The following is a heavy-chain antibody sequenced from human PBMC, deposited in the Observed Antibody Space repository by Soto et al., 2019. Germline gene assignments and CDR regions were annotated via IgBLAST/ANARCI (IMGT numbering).Heavy chain of an antibody. CDR3: ATSIGYCSSTSSCTGYYFDY. CDR1: GGTFSSYT. J-gene: IGHJ4*02. D-gene: IGHD2-2*01. CDR2: IIPILGIA. V-gene: IGHV1-69*02. Sequence: SVKVSCKASGGTFSSYTISWVRQAPGQGLEWMGRIIPILGIANYAQKFQGRVTITADKSTSTAYMELSSLRSEDTAVYYCATSIGYCSSTSSCTGYYFDYWGQGTLVTVSS.